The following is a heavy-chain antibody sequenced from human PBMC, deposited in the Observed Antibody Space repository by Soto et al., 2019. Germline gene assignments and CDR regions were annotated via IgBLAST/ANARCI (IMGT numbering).Heavy chain of an antibody. CDR2: IYSSGST. V-gene: IGHV4-39*01. D-gene: IGHD4-17*01. Sequence: SETLSLTCTVSGASISSSNNFWGWIRQPPGKGLEWIGSIYSSGSTYYNPSLKSRVTISVDTSKNQFSLKLRSVTAADTAVYFCARGILDHGGYFAYWGQGILVTVSS. CDR3: ARGILDHGGYFAY. J-gene: IGHJ4*02. CDR1: GASISSSNNF.